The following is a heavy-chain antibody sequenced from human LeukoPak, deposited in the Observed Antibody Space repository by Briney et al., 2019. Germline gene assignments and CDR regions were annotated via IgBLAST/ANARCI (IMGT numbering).Heavy chain of an antibody. CDR1: GFTFSSYA. D-gene: IGHD3-22*01. Sequence: GGSLRLSCAASGFTFSSYAMSWVRQAPGKGLEWVSAISGSGGSTYYADSVKGRFTISRDNSKNTLYLQMNSLRAEDTALYYCAKGIRDYYDSSGYYADAFDIWGQGTMVTVSS. V-gene: IGHV3-23*01. J-gene: IGHJ3*02. CDR2: ISGSGGST. CDR3: AKGIRDYYDSSGYYADAFDI.